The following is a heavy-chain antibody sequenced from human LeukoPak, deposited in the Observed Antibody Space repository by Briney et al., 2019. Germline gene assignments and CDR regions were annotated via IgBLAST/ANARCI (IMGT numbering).Heavy chain of an antibody. Sequence: SETLSLTCTVSGGSISSYYWSWIRQPPGKGLEWIGYIYYSGSTNYNPFLKSRVTISVDTSKNQFSLKLSSVTAADTAVYYCARTSELLSSYYFDYWGEGTLGTVSS. D-gene: IGHD1-26*01. CDR2: IYYSGST. J-gene: IGHJ4*02. CDR3: ARTSELLSSYYFDY. V-gene: IGHV4-59*01. CDR1: GGSISSYY.